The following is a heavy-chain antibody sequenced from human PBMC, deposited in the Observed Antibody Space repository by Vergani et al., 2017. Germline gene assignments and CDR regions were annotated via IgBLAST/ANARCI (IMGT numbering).Heavy chain of an antibody. J-gene: IGHJ3*01. CDR2: IRPYTGHT. V-gene: IGHV1-18*01. CDR3: ARVAPANSEVTPTAFDV. D-gene: IGHD1-1*01. Sequence: QVQLVQSGAELKKPGASVSVSCKGSSHTFQTYGISWVRQAPGKGLEWMAWIRPYTGHTIYAQEFQDRVTMTADTSTNTAYMELRSLRSADTAVNFCARVAPANSEVTPTAFDVWGQGKRVTVSS. CDR1: SHTFQTYG.